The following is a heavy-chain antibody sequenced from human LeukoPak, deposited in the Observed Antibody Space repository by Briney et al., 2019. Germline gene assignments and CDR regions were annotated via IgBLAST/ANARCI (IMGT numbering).Heavy chain of an antibody. V-gene: IGHV4-34*01. CDR2: INHSGGT. J-gene: IGHJ4*02. D-gene: IGHD2-15*01. Sequence: PSETLSLTCAVYGGSFSGYYWSWIRQPPGKGLEWIGEINHSGGTNYNPSLKSRVTISVGTSKNQFSLKLSSVTAADTAVYYCETTGYCSGGSCYSGNYFDYWGQGTLVTVSS. CDR1: GGSFSGYY. CDR3: ETTGYCSGGSCYSGNYFDY.